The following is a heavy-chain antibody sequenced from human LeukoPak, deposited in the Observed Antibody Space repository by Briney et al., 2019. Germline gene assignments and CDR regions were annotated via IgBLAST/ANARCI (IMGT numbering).Heavy chain of an antibody. D-gene: IGHD5-12*01. V-gene: IGHV3-23*01. Sequence: RGGSLRLSCVASGLTFCSFVMSWGRQAPGKGLEWVSGTSGRGGRTFYADSVKGRFTISRDNSKNTLYQQMNSLIAEDTAVDYCANGRVYSGYDRREVFDSWGQGTLVTVSS. J-gene: IGHJ5*01. CDR2: TSGRGGRT. CDR1: GLTFCSFV. CDR3: ANGRVYSGYDRREVFDS.